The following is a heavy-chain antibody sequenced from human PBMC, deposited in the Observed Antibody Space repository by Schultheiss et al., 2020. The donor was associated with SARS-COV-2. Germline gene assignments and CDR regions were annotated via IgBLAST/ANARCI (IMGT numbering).Heavy chain of an antibody. CDR1: GESFNGFS. CDR3: SRGRTSVIPSSVLGLGPHYFSYDMDV. Sequence: SETLSLTCAVYGESFNGFSWTWIRQSPGKGLEWIGQVSHSGGTHYSPSLKRRVTISVDTSKSQFSLRLRSVTAAETAIYFCSRGRTSVIPSSVLGLGPHYFSYDMDVWGKGTTVTVAS. CDR2: VSHSGGT. J-gene: IGHJ6*03. V-gene: IGHV4-34*01. D-gene: IGHD4-11*01.